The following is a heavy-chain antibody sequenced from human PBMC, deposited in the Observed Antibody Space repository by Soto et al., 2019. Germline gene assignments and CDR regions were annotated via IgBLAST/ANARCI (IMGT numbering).Heavy chain of an antibody. J-gene: IGHJ6*02. CDR3: ARIPFNWSGYHTTYYYYGMDV. D-gene: IGHD3-3*01. CDR1: GGSISSDDYY. Sequence: PSETLSLTCTVSGGSISSDDYYWSWIRQHPGKGLEWIGYIYYSGSTYYNPSLKSRVTISVDTSKNQFSLKLSSVTAADTAVYYCARIPFNWSGYHTTYYYYGMDVWGQGTTVTVSS. CDR2: IYYSGST. V-gene: IGHV4-31*03.